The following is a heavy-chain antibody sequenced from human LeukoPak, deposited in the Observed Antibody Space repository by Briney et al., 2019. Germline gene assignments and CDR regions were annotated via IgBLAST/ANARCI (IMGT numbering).Heavy chain of an antibody. CDR1: GFTFNSFE. V-gene: IGHV3-48*03. J-gene: IGHJ4*02. Sequence: GGSLRLSCAASGFTFNSFEMIWVRQAPGKGLDWVSHITSSGSAMFYADSVKGRFTISRDNAENALYLQMNSLRAEDTAVYYCARVAKNNGFVFDNWGQGTLVTVSS. CDR2: ITSSGSAM. D-gene: IGHD2/OR15-2a*01. CDR3: ARVAKNNGFVFDN.